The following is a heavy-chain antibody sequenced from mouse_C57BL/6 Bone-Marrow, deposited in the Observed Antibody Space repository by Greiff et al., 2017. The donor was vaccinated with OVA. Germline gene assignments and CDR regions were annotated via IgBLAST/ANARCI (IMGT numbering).Heavy chain of an antibody. CDR3: ARLLNWDGGWFAY. Sequence: QVQLKQSGAELVRPGSSVKLSCKASGYTFTSYWMDWVKQRPGQGLEWIGNIYPSDSETHYNQKFKDKATLTVDKSSSTAYMQLSSLTSEDSAVYYCARLLNWDGGWFAYWGQGTLVTVSA. V-gene: IGHV1-61*01. J-gene: IGHJ3*01. D-gene: IGHD4-1*01. CDR2: IYPSDSET. CDR1: GYTFTSYW.